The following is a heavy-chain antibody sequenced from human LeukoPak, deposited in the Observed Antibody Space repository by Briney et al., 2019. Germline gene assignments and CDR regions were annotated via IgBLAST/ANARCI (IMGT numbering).Heavy chain of an antibody. CDR1: GYTFTSYG. J-gene: IGHJ4*02. CDR3: ARTLGSGYESAMYYFDC. V-gene: IGHV1-18*01. Sequence: ASVKVSCKASGYTFTSYGISWVRQAPGQGLEWMGWISAYNGNTNYAQKLQGRVTMTTDTSTSTAYMELRSLRSDDTAVYYCARTLGSGYESAMYYFDCWGQGTLVTVSS. D-gene: IGHD5-12*01. CDR2: ISAYNGNT.